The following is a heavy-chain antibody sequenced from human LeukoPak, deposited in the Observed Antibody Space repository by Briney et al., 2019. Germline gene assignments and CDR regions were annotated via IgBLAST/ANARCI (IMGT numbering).Heavy chain of an antibody. CDR1: GGSISSYY. CDR3: ARGRYGSGGSCSAFDY. J-gene: IGHJ4*02. CDR2: IYYSGST. D-gene: IGHD2-15*01. Sequence: SETLSLTCTVSGGSISSYYWSWIRQPPGKGLEWIGYIYYSGSTNYNPSLKSPVTISVDTSKNKFSLKLSSVSAADTAVYYCARGRYGSGGSCSAFDYWGQGTLVTVSS. V-gene: IGHV4-59*08.